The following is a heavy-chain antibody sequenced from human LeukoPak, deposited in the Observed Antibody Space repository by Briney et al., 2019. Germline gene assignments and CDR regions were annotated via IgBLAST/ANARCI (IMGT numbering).Heavy chain of an antibody. CDR1: GYTFTSYD. Sequence: GASVKVSCKASGYTFTSYDINWVRQATGQGLEWMGWKNPNSGNTGYAQKFQGRVTMTRNTSISTAYMELSSLRSEDTAVYYCARVPKYSSSWTAEYFQHWSQGTLVTVSS. CDR2: KNPNSGNT. D-gene: IGHD6-13*01. J-gene: IGHJ1*01. V-gene: IGHV1-8*01. CDR3: ARVPKYSSSWTAEYFQH.